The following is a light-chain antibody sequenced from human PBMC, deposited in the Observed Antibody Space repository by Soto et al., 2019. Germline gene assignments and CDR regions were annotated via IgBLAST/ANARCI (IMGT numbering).Light chain of an antibody. V-gene: IGLV1-51*01. J-gene: IGLJ1*01. CDR1: SSNIGGNS. CDR2: DDN. Sequence: QSVLTQPPSVSVAPGQKVTISCSGSSSNIGGNSVSWYQQLPGTAPKLLIYDDNKRPSGIPDRSSGSKSGTSATLGITGFQTGDEADYYCGSWDSSLSADVFGTGTKVTVL. CDR3: GSWDSSLSADV.